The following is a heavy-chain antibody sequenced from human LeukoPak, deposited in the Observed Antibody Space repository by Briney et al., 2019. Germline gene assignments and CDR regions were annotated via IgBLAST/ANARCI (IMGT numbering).Heavy chain of an antibody. J-gene: IGHJ3*02. CDR1: GGTFSSYA. CDR2: IVPIFGTA. Sequence: SVKVSCKASGGTFSSYAISWVRQAPGQGLEWMGGIVPIFGTANYAQKFQGRVTITADESTSTAYMELSSLRSEDTAVYYCARASPGIAVAGTSAFDIWGQGTMVTVSS. CDR3: ARASPGIAVAGTSAFDI. D-gene: IGHD6-19*01. V-gene: IGHV1-69*13.